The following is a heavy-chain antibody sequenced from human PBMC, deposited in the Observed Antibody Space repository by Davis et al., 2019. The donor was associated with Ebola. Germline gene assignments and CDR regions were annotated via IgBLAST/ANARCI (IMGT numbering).Heavy chain of an antibody. Sequence: SETLSLTCAVYGGSFSGYYWGWIRQPPGKGLEWIGEINHSGSTNYNPSLKSRVTISVDTSKNQFSLKLSSVTAADTAVYYCARLIIRYYYYGMDVWGQGTTVTVSS. J-gene: IGHJ6*02. D-gene: IGHD3-3*01. V-gene: IGHV4-34*01. CDR3: ARLIIRYYYYGMDV. CDR1: GGSFSGYY. CDR2: INHSGST.